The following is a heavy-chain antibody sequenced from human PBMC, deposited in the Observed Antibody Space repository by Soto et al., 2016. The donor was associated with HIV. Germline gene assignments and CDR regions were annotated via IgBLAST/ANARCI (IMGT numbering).Heavy chain of an antibody. J-gene: IGHJ4*02. Sequence: EVQLVESGGGLVQPGGSLKLSCAASGFTFSGSAMHWARQASGKGLEWVGRIRSKANSYATAYAASVKGRFTISRDDSKNTAYLQMNSLKTEDTAVYYCTSSYYYGSGSGSSWGQGTLVTVSS. CDR3: TSSYYYGSGSGSS. CDR2: IRSKANSYAT. V-gene: IGHV3-73*01. D-gene: IGHD3-10*01. CDR1: GFTFSGSA.